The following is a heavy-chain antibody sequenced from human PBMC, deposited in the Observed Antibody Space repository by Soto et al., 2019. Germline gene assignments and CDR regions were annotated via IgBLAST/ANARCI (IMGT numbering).Heavy chain of an antibody. Sequence: QITLKESGPTLVKPTQTLTLTCTFSGFSLSTTAEGVGWIRQPPGKALAWLALIYWDDDERYSPSLKSRLTITKDTSKNQVVLTMTNVDPVDTATYYCALGSCSSADCYPNPYLDYWGQGILVTVSS. CDR1: GFSLSTTAEG. CDR2: IYWDDDE. V-gene: IGHV2-5*02. J-gene: IGHJ4*02. CDR3: ALGSCSSADCYPNPYLDY. D-gene: IGHD2-2*01.